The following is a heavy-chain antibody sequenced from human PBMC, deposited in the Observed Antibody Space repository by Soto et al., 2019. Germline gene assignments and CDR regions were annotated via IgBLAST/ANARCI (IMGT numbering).Heavy chain of an antibody. CDR2: IYYSGST. CDR3: ARRGDYYDSSGYYYVDDY. Sequence: SETLSLTCAVYGGSFSSYYWSWIRQPPGKGLEWIGYIYYSGSTNYNPSLKSRVTISVDTSKNQFSLKLSSVTAADTAVYYCARRGDYYDSSGYYYVDDYWGQGTLVTVSS. CDR1: GGSFSSYY. D-gene: IGHD3-22*01. J-gene: IGHJ4*02. V-gene: IGHV4-59*08.